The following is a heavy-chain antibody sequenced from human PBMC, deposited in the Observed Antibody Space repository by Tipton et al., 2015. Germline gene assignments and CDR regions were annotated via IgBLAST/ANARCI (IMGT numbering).Heavy chain of an antibody. CDR2: ISHSGNT. D-gene: IGHD3-9*01. CDR3: ACQDYDSLTRDYQTVDY. V-gene: IGHV4-38-2*01. Sequence: TLSLTCAVSAYSISSDYYWGWLRQPPGKGLEWIGSISHSGNTYYNPSLKSRVTISRDTSKNQFSRKLTSVTAADTAVYYCACQDYDSLTRDYQTVDYWGQGTLVTVSS. CDR1: AYSISSDYY. J-gene: IGHJ4*02.